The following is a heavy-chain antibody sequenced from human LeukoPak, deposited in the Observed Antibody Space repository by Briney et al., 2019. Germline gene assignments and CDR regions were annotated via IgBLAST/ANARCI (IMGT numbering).Heavy chain of an antibody. CDR3: ARDPVGGSTIFDY. D-gene: IGHD1-26*01. V-gene: IGHV6-1*01. J-gene: IGHJ4*02. CDR1: GDGVSSNSAA. Sequence: SQTLSLTCAISGDGVSSNSAAWNWIRQSPSRGLEWLGRTYYRSKWYYDYAVAVKSRISINPDTSKNQFSLQLSSVTPEDTAVYYCARDPVGGSTIFDYWGQGTLVTVCS. CDR2: TYYRSKWYY.